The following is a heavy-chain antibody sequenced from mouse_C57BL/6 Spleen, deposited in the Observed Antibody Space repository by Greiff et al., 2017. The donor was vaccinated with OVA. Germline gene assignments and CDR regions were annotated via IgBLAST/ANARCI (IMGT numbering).Heavy chain of an antibody. J-gene: IGHJ4*01. CDR3: ARAYPRAMDY. Sequence: QVQLQQSGPELVQPGASVKISCKASGYAFSSSWMNWVKQRPGKGLEWIGRIYPGDGDTNYNGKFKGKATLTADKSSSTAYMQLSSLTSEDSAVYFCARAYPRAMDYWGQGTSVTVSS. CDR2: IYPGDGDT. CDR1: GYAFSSSW. V-gene: IGHV1-82*01. D-gene: IGHD2-10*01.